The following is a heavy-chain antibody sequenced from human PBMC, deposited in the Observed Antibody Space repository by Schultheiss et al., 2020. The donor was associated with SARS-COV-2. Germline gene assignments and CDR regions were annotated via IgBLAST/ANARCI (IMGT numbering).Heavy chain of an antibody. V-gene: IGHV3-64*04. J-gene: IGHJ5*02. D-gene: IGHD3-22*01. Sequence: GGSLRLSCSASGFTFSSYAMHWVRQAPGKGLEYVSAISSNGGSTYYADSVKGRFTVSRDNAKNSLYLQMNSLRAEDTAVYYCARRNYYDSSGLNWFDPWGQGTLVTVSS. CDR1: GFTFSSYA. CDR2: ISSNGGST. CDR3: ARRNYYDSSGLNWFDP.